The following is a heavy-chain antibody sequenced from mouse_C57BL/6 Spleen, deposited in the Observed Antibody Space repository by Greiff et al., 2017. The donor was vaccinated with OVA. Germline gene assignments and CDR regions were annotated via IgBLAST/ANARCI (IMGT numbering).Heavy chain of an antibody. CDR3: ARNGYYGLDY. J-gene: IGHJ2*01. V-gene: IGHV1-61*01. Sequence: QVQLQQPGAELVRPGSSVKLSCKASGYTFTSYWMDWVKQRPGQGLEWIGNIYPSESETHYNQKFKDKATLTVDKSSSTAYMQLSSLTSEDSAVYYCARNGYYGLDYWGQGTTLTVSS. CDR2: IYPSESET. CDR1: GYTFTSYW. D-gene: IGHD1-1*01.